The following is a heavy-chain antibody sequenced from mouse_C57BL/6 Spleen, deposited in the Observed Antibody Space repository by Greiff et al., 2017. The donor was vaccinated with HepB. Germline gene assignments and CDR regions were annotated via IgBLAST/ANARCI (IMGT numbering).Heavy chain of an antibody. D-gene: IGHD2-10*02. V-gene: IGHV5-9-1*02. CDR3: TISPYGNYAGDY. Sequence: EVQGVESGEGLVKPGGSLKLSCAASGFTFSSYAMSWVRQTPEKRLEWVAYISSGGDYIYYADTVKGRFTISRDNARNTLYLQMSSLKSEDTAMYYCTISPYGNYAGDYWGQGTSVTVSS. J-gene: IGHJ4*01. CDR2: ISSGGDYI. CDR1: GFTFSSYA.